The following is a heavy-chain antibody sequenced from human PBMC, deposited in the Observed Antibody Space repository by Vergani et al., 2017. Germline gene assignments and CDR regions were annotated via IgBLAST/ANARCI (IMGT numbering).Heavy chain of an antibody. CDR3: ASKRGACRAAYCHSYDF. J-gene: IGHJ4*02. D-gene: IGHD2-15*01. CDR2: MDYSGST. V-gene: IGHV4-39*01. Sequence: QVQLQESGPGLVKPSETLSLTCTVSGDSVISTDYHWGWIRQPPGKGLEWIGSMDYSGSTSYNPSLESRISMSFETPKNQFSLRLTSVTAADTAVYYCASKRGACRAAYCHSYDFWGPGTLVGVSS. CDR1: GDSVISTDYH.